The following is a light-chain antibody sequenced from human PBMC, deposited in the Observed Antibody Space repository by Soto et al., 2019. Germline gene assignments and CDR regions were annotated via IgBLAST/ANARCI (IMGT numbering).Light chain of an antibody. Sequence: DIQMTQSPSTLSASVGDRVTITCRASQSISSWLAWYQQKPGKAPKLLIYDVSSLESGVPSRFSGSDSGTEFTLILRSLQPDAFATYYCQQYNSYPYTFGQGTKLEIK. V-gene: IGKV1-5*01. CDR2: DVS. CDR3: QQYNSYPYT. CDR1: QSISSW. J-gene: IGKJ2*01.